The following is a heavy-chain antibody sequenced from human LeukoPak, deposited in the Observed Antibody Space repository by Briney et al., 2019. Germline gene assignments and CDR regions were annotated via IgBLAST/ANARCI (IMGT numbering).Heavy chain of an antibody. CDR2: IYYSGST. J-gene: IGHJ4*02. D-gene: IGHD1-26*01. CDR1: GGSISSYY. Sequence: SETLSLTCTVSGGSISSYYWSWIRQPPEKGLEWIGYIYYSGSTNYNPSLKSRVTISVDTSKNQFSLKLSSVTAADTAVYYCARHGPESGSTQFDYWGQGTLVTVSS. V-gene: IGHV4-59*08. CDR3: ARHGPESGSTQFDY.